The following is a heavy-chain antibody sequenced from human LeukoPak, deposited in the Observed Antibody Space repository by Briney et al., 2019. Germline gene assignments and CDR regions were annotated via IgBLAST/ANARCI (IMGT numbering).Heavy chain of an antibody. CDR1: GYTFTSYD. CDR2: MNPNSGNT. Sequence: ASAKVSCKASGYTFTSYDINWVRQATGQGLEWMGWMNPNSGNTGYAQKFQGRVTMTRNTSISTAYMELSSLRSEDTAVCYCARGYSSSWYYYYGMDVWGQGTTVTVSS. J-gene: IGHJ6*02. CDR3: ARGYSSSWYYYYGMDV. D-gene: IGHD6-13*01. V-gene: IGHV1-8*01.